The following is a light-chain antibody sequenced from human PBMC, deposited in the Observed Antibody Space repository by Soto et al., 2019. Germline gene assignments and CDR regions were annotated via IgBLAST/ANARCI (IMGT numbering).Light chain of an antibody. CDR1: ASNLGGNP. V-gene: IGLV1-44*01. CDR3: AAWDDSLNAVV. CDR2: TNH. Sequence: QSVLTQPPSVSGTPGQKVSISCSGSASNLGGNPVNWYQHLPGAAPKLLIYTNHQRPSGVPDRFSGSKSGPSASLAISGLRSGDEADFYCAAWDDSLNAVVLGGGTKVTVL. J-gene: IGLJ2*01.